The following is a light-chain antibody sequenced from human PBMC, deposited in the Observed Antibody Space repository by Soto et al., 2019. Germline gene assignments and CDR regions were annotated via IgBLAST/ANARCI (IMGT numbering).Light chain of an antibody. CDR1: QSLLYSSNNENY. Sequence: DGLMTQSPASLAVSLDERATIKCKSTQSLLYSSNNENYLAWYQQKPGQPPKLLISRASTRESGVPDRFSGSGSGTDFTLTISSLQAEDVAVYYCQQYYSTIAFGQGTRLEIK. CDR2: RAS. V-gene: IGKV4-1*01. CDR3: QQYYSTIA. J-gene: IGKJ5*01.